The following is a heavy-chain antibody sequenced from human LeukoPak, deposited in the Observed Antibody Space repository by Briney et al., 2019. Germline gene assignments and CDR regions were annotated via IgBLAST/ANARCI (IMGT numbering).Heavy chain of an antibody. CDR2: IWYDGSNK. CDR3: ARGHISAAGNFDY. Sequence: GVSLRLSCAASGFTFSSYGMHWVRQAPGKGLEWVAVIWYDGSNKYYADSVKGLFTISRDNSKNTLYLQMNSLRAEDTAVYYCARGHISAAGNFDYWGQGTLVTVSS. V-gene: IGHV3-33*01. J-gene: IGHJ4*02. D-gene: IGHD6-13*01. CDR1: GFTFSSYG.